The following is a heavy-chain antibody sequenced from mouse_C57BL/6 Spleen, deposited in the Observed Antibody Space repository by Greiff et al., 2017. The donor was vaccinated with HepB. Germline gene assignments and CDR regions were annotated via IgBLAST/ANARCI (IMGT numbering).Heavy chain of an antibody. Sequence: EVQLQQSGPELVKPGASVKMSCKASGYTFTDYNMHWVKQRHGKSLEWIGYINPNNGGTSYNQKFKGKATLTVNKSSSTAYMELRSLTSEDSAVYYCARSVRQGPFDYWGQGTTLTVSS. CDR3: ARSVRQGPFDY. J-gene: IGHJ2*01. CDR1: GYTFTDYN. D-gene: IGHD2-14*01. V-gene: IGHV1-22*01. CDR2: INPNNGGT.